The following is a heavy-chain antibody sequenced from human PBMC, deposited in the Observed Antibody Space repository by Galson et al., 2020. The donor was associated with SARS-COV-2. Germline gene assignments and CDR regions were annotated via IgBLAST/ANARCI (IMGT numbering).Heavy chain of an antibody. D-gene: IGHD3-10*02. CDR1: GYSISSGYS. CDR2: IYHTGSS. J-gene: IGHJ3*01. CDR3: ASVPDTFGV. Sequence: SETLSLTCAVSGYSISSGYSWGWIRQPPGKGLERIGNIYHTGSSDYNPSLRSRVTMSVDTSKNQFSLKLSSVTAADTAVYYCASVPDTFGVWGQGTMVTVSS. V-gene: IGHV4-38-2*01.